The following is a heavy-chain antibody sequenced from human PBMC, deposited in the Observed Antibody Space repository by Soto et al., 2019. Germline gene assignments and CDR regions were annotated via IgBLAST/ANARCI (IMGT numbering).Heavy chain of an antibody. D-gene: IGHD6-13*01. J-gene: IGHJ4*02. CDR3: AKVFAVFPSSWPEFDY. CDR2: ISGSGGST. Sequence: GGSLRLSCAASGFTFSSYAMSWVRQAPGKGLEWVSAISGSGGSTYYADSVKGRFTISRDNSKNTLYLQMNSLRAEDTAVYYCAKVFAVFPSSWPEFDYWGQGTLVTVSS. CDR1: GFTFSSYA. V-gene: IGHV3-23*01.